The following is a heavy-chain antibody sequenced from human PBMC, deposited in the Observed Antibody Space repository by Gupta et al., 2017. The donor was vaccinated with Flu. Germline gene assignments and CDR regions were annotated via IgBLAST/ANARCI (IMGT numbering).Heavy chain of an antibody. Sequence: QVTLKESGPVLVKPTETLTLTCTVSEFSLSDFRLGVTWIRQPPGKALEWLGNIFSDDEVSYSSSLRTRLTISRDPSKSQVVLTVANVDPTDTATYHCARINSMSRGNDAFDVWGQGTVVTVSS. J-gene: IGHJ3*01. CDR1: EFSLSDFRLG. V-gene: IGHV2-26*01. D-gene: IGHD2-21*01. CDR2: IFSDDEV. CDR3: ARINSMSRGNDAFDV.